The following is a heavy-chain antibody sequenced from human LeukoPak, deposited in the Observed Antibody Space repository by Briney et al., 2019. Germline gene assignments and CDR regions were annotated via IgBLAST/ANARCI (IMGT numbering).Heavy chain of an antibody. CDR3: ARDQVTMVRGVIISDY. V-gene: IGHV4-4*07. CDR1: GGSISSYY. J-gene: IGHJ4*02. CDR2: IYTSGST. D-gene: IGHD3-10*01. Sequence: SETLSLTCTVSGGSISSYYWSWIRQPAGKGLEWIGRIYTSGSTNYNPSLKSRVTMSVDTSKNQFSLKLSSVTAADTAVYYCARDQVTMVRGVIISDYWGQETLVTVSS.